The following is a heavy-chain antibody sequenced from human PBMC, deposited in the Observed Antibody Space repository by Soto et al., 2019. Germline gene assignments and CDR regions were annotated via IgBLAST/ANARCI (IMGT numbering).Heavy chain of an antibody. Sequence: GGSLRLSCAASGFTFSSYWMSWVRQAPGKGLEWVANIKQDGSEKYYVDSVKGRFTISRDNAKNSLYLQMNSLRAEDTAVYYCARDPRDGYNPFQHWGQGTLVTVSS. V-gene: IGHV3-7*01. CDR1: GFTFSSYW. CDR2: IKQDGSEK. J-gene: IGHJ1*01. D-gene: IGHD5-12*01. CDR3: ARDPRDGYNPFQH.